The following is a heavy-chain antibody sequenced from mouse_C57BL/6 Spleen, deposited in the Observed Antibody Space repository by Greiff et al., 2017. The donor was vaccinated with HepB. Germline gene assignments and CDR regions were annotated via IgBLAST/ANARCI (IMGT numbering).Heavy chain of an antibody. D-gene: IGHD1-1*01. Sequence: EVNVVESEGGLVQPGSSMKLSCTASGFTFSDYYMAWVRQVPEKGLEWVANINYDGSSTYYLDSLKSRFIISRDNAKNILYLQMSSLKSEDTATYYCARLLLLRSHYFDYWGQGTTLTVSS. V-gene: IGHV5-16*01. CDR2: INYDGSST. CDR3: ARLLLLRSHYFDY. CDR1: GFTFSDYY. J-gene: IGHJ2*01.